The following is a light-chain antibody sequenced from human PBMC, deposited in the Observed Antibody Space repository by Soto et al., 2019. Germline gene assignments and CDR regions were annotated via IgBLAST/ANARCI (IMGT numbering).Light chain of an antibody. J-gene: IGLJ1*01. CDR3: ISYTGFDTYV. Sequence: QSALTQPASVSASPGQSITISCTGTSTDIGAYKFVSWYQQHPGKAPKLMIYDVTSRPSGVSNRFSGSKSGNTASLVISGLQAEDEGDYYCISYTGFDTYVFGTGTKVTV. V-gene: IGLV2-14*03. CDR1: STDIGAYKF. CDR2: DVT.